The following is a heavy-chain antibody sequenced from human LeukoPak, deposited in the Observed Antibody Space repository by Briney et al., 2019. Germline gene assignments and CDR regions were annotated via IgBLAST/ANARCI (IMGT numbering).Heavy chain of an antibody. J-gene: IGHJ1*01. Sequence: ASVKVSCKASGYTFTSYGISWVRQAPGQGLEWMGWISAYNGNTNYAQKLQGRVTMTTDTPTSTAYMELRSLRSDDTAVYYCARAGSALGHYGGFLRHWGQGTLVTVSS. CDR1: GYTFTSYG. V-gene: IGHV1-18*01. D-gene: IGHD4-23*01. CDR2: ISAYNGNT. CDR3: ARAGSALGHYGGFLRH.